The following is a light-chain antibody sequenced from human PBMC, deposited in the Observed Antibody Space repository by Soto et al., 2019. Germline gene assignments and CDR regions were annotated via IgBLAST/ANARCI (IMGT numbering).Light chain of an antibody. CDR2: AAS. J-gene: IGKJ5*01. Sequence: DIQMTQSPATLSGSLGDRVTITCRASQTISSWFAWYQQKPGKAPKLLIYAASSLQSGVPSRFSGSGSGTDFTLTISSLQPEDFETYYCQQSYSTPFTFGQGTRLEIK. CDR3: QQSYSTPFT. CDR1: QTISSW. V-gene: IGKV1-39*01.